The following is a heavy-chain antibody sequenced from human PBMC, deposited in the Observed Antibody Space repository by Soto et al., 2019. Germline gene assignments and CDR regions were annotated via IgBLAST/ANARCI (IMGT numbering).Heavy chain of an antibody. D-gene: IGHD3-16*02. CDR2: ISSSSSYI. CDR1: GFTFSSYS. V-gene: IGHV3-21*01. Sequence: GGSLRLSCAASGFTFSSYSMNWVRQAPGKGLEWVSSISSSSSYIYYADSVKGRFTISRDKAKNSLYLQMKSLRAEATAVYYCARARIVATSIITTIDYWGQGTLVTVSS. J-gene: IGHJ4*02. CDR3: ARARIVATSIITTIDY.